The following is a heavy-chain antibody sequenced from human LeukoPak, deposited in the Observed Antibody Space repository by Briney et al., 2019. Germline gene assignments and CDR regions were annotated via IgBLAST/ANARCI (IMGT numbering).Heavy chain of an antibody. V-gene: IGHV3-33*01. J-gene: IGHJ4*02. CDR1: GFSFSFYG. Sequence: GGSLRLSCATSGFSFSFYGMQWVRQAPGKGLEWVAVIWNDGSQKYYGDSVKGRFTISKDNSRKTVNLQMDSLRAEDTAIYYCTRWGAGGLTLDYWGQGVLVTVSS. CDR2: IWNDGSQK. CDR3: TRWGAGGLTLDY. D-gene: IGHD3-16*01.